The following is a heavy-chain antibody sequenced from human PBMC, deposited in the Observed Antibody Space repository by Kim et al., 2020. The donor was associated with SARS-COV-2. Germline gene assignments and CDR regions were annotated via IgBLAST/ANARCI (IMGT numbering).Heavy chain of an antibody. CDR3: ARGNLGGYYFGSPLHN. D-gene: IGHD3-10*01. CDR1: GFGFPSFW. CDR2: INQVASEK. V-gene: IGHV3-7*01. Sequence: GGSLRLSCAASGFGFPSFWMSWVRQAPGKGLEWVANINQVASEKYYVDSVKGRFTISRDNAKNSLYLEMNSLRDEDTAVYYCARGNLGGYYFGSPLHNWGQGTLVTVSS. J-gene: IGHJ4*02.